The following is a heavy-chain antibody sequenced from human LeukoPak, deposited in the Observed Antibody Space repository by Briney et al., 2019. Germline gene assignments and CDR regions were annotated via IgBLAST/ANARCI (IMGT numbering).Heavy chain of an antibody. Sequence: SETLSLTCAVYGVAFRGYYWSWIRQPPGKGLEWFGEIKHSGSINYNPSRKSRFTISADTAKDQFSLKLSSVTAADTAVYYCARGRYDFWSGYYSNYYYYYYMDGWGKGPTVTVSS. CDR1: GVAFRGYY. CDR2: IKHSGSI. J-gene: IGHJ6*03. V-gene: IGHV4-34*01. D-gene: IGHD3-3*01. CDR3: ARGRYDFWSGYYSNYYYYYYMDG.